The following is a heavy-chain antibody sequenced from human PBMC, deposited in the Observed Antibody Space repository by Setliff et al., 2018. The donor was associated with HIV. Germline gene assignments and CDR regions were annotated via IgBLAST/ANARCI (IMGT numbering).Heavy chain of an antibody. J-gene: IGHJ3*02. CDR1: GGSFSSYY. CDR3: ATASGYDLFMGAFDI. V-gene: IGHV4-34*01. D-gene: IGHD5-12*01. CDR2: INQSGGI. Sequence: SETLSLTCAVYGGSFSSYYWGWIRQPPGKGLEWIGEINQSGGINYNPSLKSRVTISIDTFKNQFSMKLYSVTAADTAVYYCATASGYDLFMGAFDIWGQGTMVTVSS.